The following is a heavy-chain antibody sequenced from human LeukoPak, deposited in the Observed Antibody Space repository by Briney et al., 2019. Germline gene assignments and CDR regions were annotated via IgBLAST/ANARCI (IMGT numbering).Heavy chain of an antibody. CDR3: ARGPYCSTWYVDY. D-gene: IGHD6-13*01. CDR1: GFPLSSYE. J-gene: IGHJ4*02. V-gene: IGHV3-48*03. Sequence: GGSLTLSCAASGFPLSSYEMNWVRLAPRKGLEWISYISRTGNSITFPVSVKGRFTISRDSAKTSLHLQMNTPRAEDTAVDYWARGPYCSTWYVDYWGQGNLGTVAS. CDR2: ISRTGNSI.